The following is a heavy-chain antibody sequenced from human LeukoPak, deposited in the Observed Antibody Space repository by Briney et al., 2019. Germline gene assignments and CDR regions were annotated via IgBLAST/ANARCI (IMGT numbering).Heavy chain of an antibody. CDR3: AREPCSSTSCYTYYYYGMDV. D-gene: IGHD2-2*01. J-gene: IGHJ6*02. CDR2: INTNTGNP. Sequence: RASVKVSCKASGYTFTSYAMNWVRQAPGQGLEWMGWINTNTGNPTYAQGFTGRFVFSLDTSVSTAYLQISSLKAEDTAVYYCAREPCSSTSCYTYYYYGMDVWGQGTTVTVSS. V-gene: IGHV7-4-1*02. CDR1: GYTFTSYA.